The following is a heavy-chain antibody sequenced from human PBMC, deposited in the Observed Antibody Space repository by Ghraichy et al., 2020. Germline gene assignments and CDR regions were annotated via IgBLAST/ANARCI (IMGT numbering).Heavy chain of an antibody. D-gene: IGHD1-20*01. CDR3: ARALTGTTQILHI. CDR2: ISSGSRII. CDR1: GFTFSTYS. V-gene: IGHV3-48*02. J-gene: IGHJ4*02. Sequence: LSLTCAASGFTFSTYSMHWVRQAPGKGLEWVSYISSGSRIIYYADSVKGRFTISRDNAKNSLYLQMNSLRDEDTAVYYCARALTGTTQILHIWGQGTLVTVSS.